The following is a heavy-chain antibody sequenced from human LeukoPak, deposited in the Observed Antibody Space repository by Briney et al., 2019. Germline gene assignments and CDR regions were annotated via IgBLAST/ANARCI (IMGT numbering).Heavy chain of an antibody. Sequence: GGSLRLSCAASGFTFSDYNMRWIRQAPGKGLEWVSSISRSGSTKYYADSVKGRFTISRDNAKNSLFLQMNSLRAEDTALYYCARGGSGSYFLDYWGQGTLVTVSS. CDR3: ARGGSGSYFLDY. CDR2: ISRSGSTK. J-gene: IGHJ4*02. V-gene: IGHV3-11*01. CDR1: GFTFSDYN. D-gene: IGHD1-26*01.